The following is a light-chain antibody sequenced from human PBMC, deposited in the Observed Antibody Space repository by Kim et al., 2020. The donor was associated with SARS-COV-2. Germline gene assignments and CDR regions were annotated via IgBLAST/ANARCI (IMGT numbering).Light chain of an antibody. CDR1: QSVSSTS. V-gene: IGKV3-20*01. Sequence: SPGDRATRSCRARQSVSSTSIACYQLKAGQPPRLPIYGASSRATGIPDRFSGSGSGTDVTLTISRLESEDFAVYYCHQFGGSPRSFGQGTKVDIK. CDR3: HQFGGSPRS. J-gene: IGKJ1*01. CDR2: GAS.